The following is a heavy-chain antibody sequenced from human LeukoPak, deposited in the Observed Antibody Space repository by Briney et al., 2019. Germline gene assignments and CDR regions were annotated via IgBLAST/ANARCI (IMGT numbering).Heavy chain of an antibody. CDR2: IYYSGST. D-gene: IGHD6-13*01. CDR3: ARQRIAAAGTRNWFDP. V-gene: IGHV4-59*08. CDR1: GGSISSYY. J-gene: IGHJ5*02. Sequence: SETLSLTCTVSGGSISSYYWSWIRQPPGKGLEWIGYIYYSGSTNYNPSLKSRVTISVDTSKNQFSLKLSSVTAADTAVYYCARQRIAAAGTRNWFDPWGQGTLVTVSS.